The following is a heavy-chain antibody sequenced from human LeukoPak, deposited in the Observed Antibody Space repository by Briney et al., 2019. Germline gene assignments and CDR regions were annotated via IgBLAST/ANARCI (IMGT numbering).Heavy chain of an antibody. D-gene: IGHD5-12*01. Sequence: PGGSLRLSCAASGFTVSSNYMSWVRQAPGKGLEWVSVIYSGGSTYYADSVKGRFTISRDNSKNTLYLQMNSLRAEDTAVYYCARGRDGYNYAVDYWGQGTLVTVSS. CDR3: ARGRDGYNYAVDY. V-gene: IGHV3-66*01. CDR1: GFTVSSNY. CDR2: IYSGGST. J-gene: IGHJ4*02.